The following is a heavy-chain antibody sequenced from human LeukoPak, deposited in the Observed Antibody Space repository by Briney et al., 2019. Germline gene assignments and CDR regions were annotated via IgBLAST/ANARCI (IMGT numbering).Heavy chain of an antibody. CDR2: LSWDGSST. D-gene: IGHD3-22*01. CDR3: AAGALYCYENSGYHY. Sequence: GGSLRLSCAASGFTFDDYTMHWVRQPPGKGLEWVSLLSWDGSSTYYADSVKGRFTISRDNSKNSLYLQMNSLRSEDTAFYYCAAGALYCYENSGYHYWGQGTLVTVSS. J-gene: IGHJ4*02. V-gene: IGHV3-43*01. CDR1: GFTFDDYT.